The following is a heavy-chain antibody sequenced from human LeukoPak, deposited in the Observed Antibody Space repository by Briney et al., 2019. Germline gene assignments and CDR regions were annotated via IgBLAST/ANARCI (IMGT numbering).Heavy chain of an antibody. D-gene: IGHD2-15*01. V-gene: IGHV3-23*01. Sequence: PGGSLRLSCAASGFTFSSYAMSWVRQAPGKGLEWVSDINGSGGSTYYADSVKGRFTISRDNAKNSLYLEMNSLRAEDTAVYYCARDVGVVVAAKDAFDIWGQGTMVTVSS. CDR2: INGSGGST. J-gene: IGHJ3*02. CDR1: GFTFSSYA. CDR3: ARDVGVVVAAKDAFDI.